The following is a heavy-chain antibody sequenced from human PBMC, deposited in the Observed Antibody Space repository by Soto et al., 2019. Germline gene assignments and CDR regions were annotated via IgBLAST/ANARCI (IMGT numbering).Heavy chain of an antibody. CDR2: ISYSGTT. Sequence: PSETLSLSCTVCGDSVSSINNYWSWIRQPPGEGLEWIGFISYSGTTSYSPSLKSRVAISLDTSKNQFSLSLNFVTAADTAVYYCARGRGYSYGLDPWGQGSLVTVSS. CDR3: ARGRGYSYGLDP. V-gene: IGHV4-30-4*01. J-gene: IGHJ5*02. CDR1: GDSVSSINNY. D-gene: IGHD5-18*01.